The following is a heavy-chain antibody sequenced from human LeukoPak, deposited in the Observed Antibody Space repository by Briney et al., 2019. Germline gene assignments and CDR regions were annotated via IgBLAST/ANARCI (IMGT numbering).Heavy chain of an antibody. CDR2: INHSGST. CDR1: GGSFSGYY. V-gene: IGHV4-34*01. D-gene: IGHD3-10*01. CDR3: ARGGYYGSGNDFRFDP. Sequence: PSETLSLTCAVYGGSFSGYYWSWIRQPPGKGLEWIGEINHSGSTNYNPSLKSRVTVSVDKSKNQFSLKLKSVTAADTAVYYCARGGYYGSGNDFRFDPWGQGTLVTVSS. J-gene: IGHJ5*02.